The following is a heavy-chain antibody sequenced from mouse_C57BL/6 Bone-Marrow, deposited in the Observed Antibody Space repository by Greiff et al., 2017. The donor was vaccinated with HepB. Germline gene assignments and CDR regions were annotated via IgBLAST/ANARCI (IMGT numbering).Heavy chain of an antibody. D-gene: IGHD2-14*01. Sequence: EVMLVESGGDLVRPGGSLKLSCAASGFTFSTSGMSWVRQTPDKRLEWVATINTGGTYTYYADSVRGRFTISKDSAKNTLFLLMNSLKSEDSAIYYWTRDRFDYYLDDWGQGTTLTVSS. CDR3: TRDRFDYYLDD. V-gene: IGHV5-6*01. J-gene: IGHJ2*01. CDR1: GFTFSTSG. CDR2: INTGGTYT.